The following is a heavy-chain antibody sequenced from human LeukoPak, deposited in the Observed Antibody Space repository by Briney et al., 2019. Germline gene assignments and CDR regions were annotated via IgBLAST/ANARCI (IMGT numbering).Heavy chain of an antibody. D-gene: IGHD4-11*01. CDR1: GFAFNNYV. Sequence: GESLTLPCAASGFAFNNYVMTWVRQAPGKGLEWVSSINRGGNTFYAESVKGRFTVSRDNSKNTLSLQINSLRAEDTAVYYCANSVPRNYGNYLDYWGLGTLVTVSS. J-gene: IGHJ4*02. V-gene: IGHV3-23*01. CDR2: INRGGNT. CDR3: ANSVPRNYGNYLDY.